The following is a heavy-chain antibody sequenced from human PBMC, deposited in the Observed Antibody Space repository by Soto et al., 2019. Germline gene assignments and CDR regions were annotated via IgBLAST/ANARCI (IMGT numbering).Heavy chain of an antibody. Sequence: QVQLQESGPGLVKPSQTLSLTCTVSGGSISSGNYYWSWIRQHPGKGLEWIGYIYYSGSTYYNPSLKSRLTISVDPSRNPFSLKRSSVTAADTAVYYCARHNYDSSGTAVDVWGQGTTVTVSS. D-gene: IGHD3-22*01. CDR1: GGSISSGNYY. V-gene: IGHV4-31*03. J-gene: IGHJ6*02. CDR3: ARHNYDSSGTAVDV. CDR2: IYYSGST.